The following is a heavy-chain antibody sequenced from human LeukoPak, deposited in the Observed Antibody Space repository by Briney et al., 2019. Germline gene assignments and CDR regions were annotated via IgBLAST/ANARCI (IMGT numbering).Heavy chain of an antibody. CDR3: AKTRPLDSSSWSHGDY. Sequence: GGSLRLSCAASGFTFSNYAMHWVRQAPGKGLEWVAVISYDGSNEYYADSVKGRFTISRDNSKNTLYLQMNSLRAEDTAVYYCAKTRPLDSSSWSHGDYWGQGTLVTVSS. V-gene: IGHV3-30-3*02. CDR1: GFTFSNYA. J-gene: IGHJ4*02. CDR2: ISYDGSNE. D-gene: IGHD6-13*01.